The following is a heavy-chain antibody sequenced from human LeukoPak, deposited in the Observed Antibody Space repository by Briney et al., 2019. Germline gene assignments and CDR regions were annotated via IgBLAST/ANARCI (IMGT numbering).Heavy chain of an antibody. J-gene: IGHJ1*01. D-gene: IGHD5-24*01. CDR3: ARDPEEMATIPQYFQH. V-gene: IGHV1-2*02. CDR1: GYTFTGYY. Sequence: ASVKVSCTASGYTFTGYYMHWVRQAPGQGLEWMGWINPNSGGTNYAQTFQGRVTMTRDTSISTAYMQLSRLRSDDTAVYYCARDPEEMATIPQYFQHWGQGTLVTVSS. CDR2: INPNSGGT.